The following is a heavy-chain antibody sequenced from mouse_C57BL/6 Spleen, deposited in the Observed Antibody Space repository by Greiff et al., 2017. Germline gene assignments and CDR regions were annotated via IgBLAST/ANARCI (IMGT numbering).Heavy chain of an antibody. CDR1: GFTFSSYA. Sequence: EVKLVESGGGLVKPGGSLKLSCAASGFTFSSYAMSWVRQTPEKRLEWVATISDGGSYTYYPDNVKGRFTISRDNAKNNLYLQMSHLKSEDTAMYYCARARMVQYYFDYWGRGTTLTVSS. D-gene: IGHD2-10*02. CDR2: ISDGGSYT. CDR3: ARARMVQYYFDY. J-gene: IGHJ2*01. V-gene: IGHV5-4*03.